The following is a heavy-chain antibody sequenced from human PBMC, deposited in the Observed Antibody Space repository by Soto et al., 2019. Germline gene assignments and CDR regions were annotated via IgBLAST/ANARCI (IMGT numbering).Heavy chain of an antibody. CDR3: ARDNDRPQLGGNYYYILDV. J-gene: IGHJ6*02. D-gene: IGHD1-1*01. CDR1: GGTFRNSA. CDR2: IMPIFRTP. Sequence: QVQLEQSGPEVKKPGSSVKVSCKASGGTFRNSAISWVRQAPGQGLEWMGGIMPIFRTPDYAQKFQGRVTITADESASKAYMELTCLRSDDTAVYYCARDNDRPQLGGNYYYILDVCGHGTTVTVSS. V-gene: IGHV1-69*12.